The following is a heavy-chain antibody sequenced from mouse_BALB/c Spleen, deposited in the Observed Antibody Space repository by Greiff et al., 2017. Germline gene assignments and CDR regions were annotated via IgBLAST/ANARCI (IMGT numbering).Heavy chain of an antibody. CDR2: IDPANGNT. D-gene: IGHD1-2*01. J-gene: IGHJ3*01. CDR3: ARKGSYYGLWFAY. V-gene: IGHV14-3*02. CDR1: GFNIKDTY. Sequence: EVQLQQSGAELVKPGASVKLSCTASGFNIKDTYMHWVKQRPEQGLEWIGRIDPANGNTKYDPKFQGKATITADTSSNTAYLQLSSLTSEDTAVYYCARKGSYYGLWFAYWGQGTLVTVSA.